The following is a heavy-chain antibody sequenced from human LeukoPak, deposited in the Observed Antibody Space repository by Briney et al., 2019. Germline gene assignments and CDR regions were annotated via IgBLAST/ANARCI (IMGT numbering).Heavy chain of an antibody. V-gene: IGHV4-59*08. CDR3: ARVAGRWFDP. Sequence: SETLSLTCTVSGGSISSHYWSWIRQPPGKGLEWIGYIYYSGSTNYNPSFKSRVTMSVDTSKNQFSLKLFSVTAADTAVYYCARVAGRWFDPWGQGTLVTVSS. CDR1: GGSISSHY. D-gene: IGHD6-19*01. J-gene: IGHJ5*02. CDR2: IYYSGST.